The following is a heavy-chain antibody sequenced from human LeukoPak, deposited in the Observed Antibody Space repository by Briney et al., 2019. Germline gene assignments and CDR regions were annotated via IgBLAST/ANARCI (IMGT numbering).Heavy chain of an antibody. D-gene: IGHD1-26*01. CDR1: GFSLSDYY. CDR2: IGSTI. V-gene: IGHV3-11*04. Sequence: GGSLRLSCVASGFSLSDYYMSWIRQTPGKGLEWVSYIGSTIYYADSVKGRFTISRDNAKNSLYLQMNSLRAEDTAVYYCARDRGIVGTTGYYYMDVWGKGTTVTVSS. CDR3: ARDRGIVGTTGYYYMDV. J-gene: IGHJ6*03.